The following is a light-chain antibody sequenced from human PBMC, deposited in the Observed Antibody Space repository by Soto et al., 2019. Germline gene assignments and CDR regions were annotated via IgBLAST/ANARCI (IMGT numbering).Light chain of an antibody. CDR3: QQYGSSPPIT. CDR1: QSVSNTY. J-gene: IGKJ5*01. Sequence: EIVLTQSPGTLSLSPGERATLSCRASQSVSNTYLAWYQQTPGQAPRLLIYSASSRATGIPDRFSGSGSGTDFTLTISRLEPEDFAVYSCQQYGSSPPITFGQGTRLEMK. CDR2: SAS. V-gene: IGKV3-20*01.